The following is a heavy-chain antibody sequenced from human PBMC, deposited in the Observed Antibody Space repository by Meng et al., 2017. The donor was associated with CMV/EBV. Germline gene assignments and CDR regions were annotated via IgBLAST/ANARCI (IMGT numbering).Heavy chain of an antibody. D-gene: IGHD3-3*01. CDR3: AKWGNDFWSGYYPEHYFDY. Sequence: LSLTCAASGFTFSSYAMSWVRQAPGKGLEWVSAISGSGGSTYYADSVKGRFTISRDNSKNTLYLQMNSLRAEDTAVYYCAKWGNDFWSGYYPEHYFDYWGQGTLVTVSS. CDR2: ISGSGGST. J-gene: IGHJ4*02. V-gene: IGHV3-23*01. CDR1: GFTFSSYA.